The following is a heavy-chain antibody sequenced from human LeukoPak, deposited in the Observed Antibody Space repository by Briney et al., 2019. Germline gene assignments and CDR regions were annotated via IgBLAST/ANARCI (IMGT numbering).Heavy chain of an antibody. Sequence: GESLKIFCKGSGYSFAVFWIGWVRQMPGKGLEWMGIIYPADSDTRYSPSFQGQVTISADKSISTAYLQWSSLKASDTAVYYCARQYGDHALDTFDIWGQGTMVTVSS. V-gene: IGHV5-51*01. D-gene: IGHD4-17*01. CDR3: ARQYGDHALDTFDI. CDR2: IYPADSDT. J-gene: IGHJ3*02. CDR1: GYSFAVFW.